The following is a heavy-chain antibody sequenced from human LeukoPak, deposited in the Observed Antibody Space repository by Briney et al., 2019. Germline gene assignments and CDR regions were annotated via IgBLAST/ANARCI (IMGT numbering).Heavy chain of an antibody. CDR2: IYTSGST. D-gene: IGHD3-22*01. V-gene: IGHV4-4*07. Sequence: PSETLSLTCTVSGGSISSYYWSWFGQPAGKGLEWIGRIYTSGSTNYNPSLKSRVSMSVDTSKNQFSLRLNSVTAADTAVYLCARGGSGYTFDYWGQGTLVTVSS. CDR3: ARGGSGYTFDY. CDR1: GGSISSYY. J-gene: IGHJ4*02.